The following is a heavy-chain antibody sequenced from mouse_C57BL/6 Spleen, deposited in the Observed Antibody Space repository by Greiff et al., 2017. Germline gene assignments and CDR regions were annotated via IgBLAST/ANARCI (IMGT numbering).Heavy chain of an antibody. J-gene: IGHJ4*01. V-gene: IGHV1-63*01. D-gene: IGHD4-1*01. CDR2: IYPGGGYT. CDR1: GYTFTNYW. CDR3: ARRVTETKGAMDY. Sequence: QVQLQQSGAELVRPGTSVKMSCKASGYTFTNYWIGWAKQRPGHGLEWIGDIYPGGGYTNYNEKFKGKATLTADKSSSTAYMQFSSLTSEDSAIYYCARRVTETKGAMDYWGQGTSVTVSS.